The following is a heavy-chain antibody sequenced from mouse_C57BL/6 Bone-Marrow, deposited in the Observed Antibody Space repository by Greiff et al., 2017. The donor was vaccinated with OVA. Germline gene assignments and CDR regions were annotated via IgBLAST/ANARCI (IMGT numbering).Heavy chain of an antibody. V-gene: IGHV1-81*01. Sequence: QVQLQQSGAELARPGASVKLSCKASGYTFTSYGISWVKQRTGQGLEWIGEIYPRSGNTYYNEKFKGQATLTADTSSSTAYMELRSLTSEDSAVYFSARGLYYYGSGYYAMDYWGQGTSVTVSS. CDR2: IYPRSGNT. D-gene: IGHD1-1*01. CDR3: ARGLYYYGSGYYAMDY. CDR1: GYTFTSYG. J-gene: IGHJ4*01.